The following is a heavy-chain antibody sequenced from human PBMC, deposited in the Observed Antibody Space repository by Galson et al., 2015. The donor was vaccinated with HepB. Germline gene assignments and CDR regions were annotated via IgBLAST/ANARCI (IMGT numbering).Heavy chain of an antibody. J-gene: IGHJ3*01. D-gene: IGHD2-2*01. Sequence: SVKVSCKASGYTFTSNGISWVRQAPGQGLEWMGWISAYKGNTNYAQKFQGRVIMTTDTPTGTAYMERRNLTSDDTAVYYCARGRCHGFDVWGQGSMVTVSS. CDR1: GYTFTSNG. CDR2: ISAYKGNT. V-gene: IGHV1-18*01. CDR3: ARGRCHGFDV.